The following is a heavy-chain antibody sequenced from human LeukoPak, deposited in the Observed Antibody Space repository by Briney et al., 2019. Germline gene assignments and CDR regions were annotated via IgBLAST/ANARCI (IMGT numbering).Heavy chain of an antibody. Sequence: GGSLRLSCLASGFTFSNSWMTWVRQAPGRGLEWVANIKEDGSDKQYVDSVRGRFTISRDNAKNSVSLQMDGLRAEDTAVYYCAKGTVAGRGAFDIWGQGTMVTVSS. CDR2: IKEDGSDK. V-gene: IGHV3-7*01. J-gene: IGHJ3*02. CDR3: AKGTVAGRGAFDI. D-gene: IGHD6-19*01. CDR1: GFTFSNSW.